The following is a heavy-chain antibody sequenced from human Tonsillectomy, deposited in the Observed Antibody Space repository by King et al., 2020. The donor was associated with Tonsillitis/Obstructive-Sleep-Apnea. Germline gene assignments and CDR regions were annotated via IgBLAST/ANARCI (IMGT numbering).Heavy chain of an antibody. J-gene: IGHJ6*04. CDR2: IVPMHGAT. CDR3: ATGCLSLGLVFPFYNSNDV. CDR1: GGTFSRSA. Sequence: VQLVQSGAEVKKPGSSVKVSCKASGGTFSRSAISWVRQAPGDGLEWMGGIVPMHGATNYAQKFQDRISITADQATNTVYMELSRLRSEDTAMYYCATGCLSLGLVFPFYNSNDVWGKGTTVTVSS. V-gene: IGHV1-69*11. D-gene: IGHD2/OR15-2a*01.